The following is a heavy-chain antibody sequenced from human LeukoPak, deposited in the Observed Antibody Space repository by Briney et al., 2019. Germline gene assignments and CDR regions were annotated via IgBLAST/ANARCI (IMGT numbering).Heavy chain of an antibody. CDR1: GGSVSSNNHY. J-gene: IGHJ5*02. Sequence: SQTLSLTCSVSGGSVSSNNHYWTWIRQPPGKGLEWIGYISYNGNTYYNPSLKSRIIISVDTSKNQFSLKLSSVTAADTAVYYCARAEGGSPNWFDPWGQGTLVTVSS. V-gene: IGHV4-30-4*01. D-gene: IGHD1-26*01. CDR2: ISYNGNT. CDR3: ARAEGGSPNWFDP.